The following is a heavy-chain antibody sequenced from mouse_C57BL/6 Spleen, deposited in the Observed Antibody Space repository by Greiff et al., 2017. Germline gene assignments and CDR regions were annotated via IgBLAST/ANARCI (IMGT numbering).Heavy chain of an antibody. CDR1: GFTFSDYY. CDR2: ISNGGGST. V-gene: IGHV5-12*01. D-gene: IGHD1-1*01. CDR3: ARVYGSSYEGYFEV. J-gene: IGHJ1*03. Sequence: EVQRVESGGGLVQPGGSLKLSCAASGFTFSDYYMYWVRQTPEKRLEWVAYISNGGGSTYYPDTVTGRFTISRDNAKNTLYLQMSRLKSEDTAMYYCARVYGSSYEGYFEVWGTGTTVTVSS.